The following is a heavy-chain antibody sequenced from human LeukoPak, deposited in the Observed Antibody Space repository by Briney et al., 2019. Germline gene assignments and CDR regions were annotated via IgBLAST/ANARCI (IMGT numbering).Heavy chain of an antibody. D-gene: IGHD2-8*01. CDR2: INPKSGDT. CDR1: VYTFTEYH. V-gene: IGHV1-2*06. CDR3: ARDQMDRGLYTNHLDK. Sequence: ASVKVSCKASVYTFTEYHIHWVRQAPGQGPEWMGRINPKSGDTSYAQKFQGRVTMSRDTSISTVYMELSRLRSDDTAVYYCARDQMDRGLYTNHLDKWGQGTLVTVSS. J-gene: IGHJ4*02.